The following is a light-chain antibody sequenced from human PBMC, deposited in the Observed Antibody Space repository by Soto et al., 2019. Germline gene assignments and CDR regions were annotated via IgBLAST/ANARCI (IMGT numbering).Light chain of an antibody. V-gene: IGLV3-21*02. Sequence: SYELTQPPAVSVAPGETARITCGGKKIGSKSVHWYRRKPGQAPVLVVYDDTDRPSGIPERFSGSNSGNTATLTISRVEDGDEADYYCQVWDTTSEHLYVFGTGTKVTVL. CDR2: DDT. CDR3: QVWDTTSEHLYV. CDR1: KIGSKS. J-gene: IGLJ1*01.